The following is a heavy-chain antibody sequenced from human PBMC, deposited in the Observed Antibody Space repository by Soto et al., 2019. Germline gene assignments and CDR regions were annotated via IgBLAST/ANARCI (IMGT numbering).Heavy chain of an antibody. CDR3: ASHPRIAVAVSYGMDV. D-gene: IGHD6-19*01. Sequence: PGESLKISCKGSGYRFTSYWISWVRQMPGKGLEWMGRIDPSDSYTNYSPSFQGHVTISADKSISTAYLQWSSLKASDTAMYYCASHPRIAVAVSYGMDVWGQGTTVTVSS. CDR2: IDPSDSYT. V-gene: IGHV5-10-1*01. CDR1: GYRFTSYW. J-gene: IGHJ6*02.